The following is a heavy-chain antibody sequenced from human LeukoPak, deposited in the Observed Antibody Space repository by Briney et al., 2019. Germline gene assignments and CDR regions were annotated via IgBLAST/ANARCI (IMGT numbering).Heavy chain of an antibody. Sequence: SETQSLTCAVSGVSISSSEWWIWVRQPPGQGLEWIGEIHRDGRTRYNPSLQTRVTMSIDYSKNQISLEVTSVTAADTAIYYCGKTDIYFNPIDYWGPGSLVTVSS. J-gene: IGHJ4*02. CDR2: IHRDGRT. V-gene: IGHV4-4*02. D-gene: IGHD3-9*01. CDR1: GVSISSSEW. CDR3: GKTDIYFNPIDY.